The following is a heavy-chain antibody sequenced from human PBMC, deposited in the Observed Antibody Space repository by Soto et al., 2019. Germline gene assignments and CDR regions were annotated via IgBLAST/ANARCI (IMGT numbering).Heavy chain of an antibody. CDR3: VKAQERSAQYFAVVITAFDF. V-gene: IGHV3-30*18. CDR1: GFSFSNYG. J-gene: IGHJ3*01. CDR2: ISHDGNSH. Sequence: PXGSLMLSCEGSGFSFSNYGIHWVRQAPGKGLEWVAVISHDGNSHHLADSVRGRFTISRDNSKNTVFLHMTSLRREDSAVYHCVKAQERSAQYFAVVITAFDFWGQGTMVTVSS. D-gene: IGHD3-22*01.